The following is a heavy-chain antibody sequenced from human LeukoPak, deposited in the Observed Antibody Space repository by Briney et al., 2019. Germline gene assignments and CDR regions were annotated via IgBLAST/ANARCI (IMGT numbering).Heavy chain of an antibody. CDR1: GGSFSGYY. D-gene: IGHD3-22*01. CDR3: ARGPYYYDSSGYYEDY. V-gene: IGHV4-34*01. Sequence: SETLSLTCAVYGGSFSGYYWSWIRQPPGKGLEWIGEINHSGSTNHNPSLKSRVTISVDTSKNQFSLKLSSVTAADTAVYYCARGPYYYDSSGYYEDYWGQGTLVTVSS. J-gene: IGHJ4*02. CDR2: INHSGST.